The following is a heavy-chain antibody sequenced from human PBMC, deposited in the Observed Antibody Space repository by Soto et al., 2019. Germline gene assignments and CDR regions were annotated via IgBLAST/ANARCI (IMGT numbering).Heavy chain of an antibody. D-gene: IGHD3-9*01. CDR3: TYFDWTPGADAFDI. V-gene: IGHV1-58*02. Sequence: GASVKVSCKASGFTFTSSAMQWVRQARGQRLEWIGWIVVGSGNTNYAQKFQERVTITRDMSTSTAYMELSSLRSEDTAVYYCTYFDWTPGADAFDIWGQGTMVTVSS. CDR1: GFTFTSSA. CDR2: IVVGSGNT. J-gene: IGHJ3*02.